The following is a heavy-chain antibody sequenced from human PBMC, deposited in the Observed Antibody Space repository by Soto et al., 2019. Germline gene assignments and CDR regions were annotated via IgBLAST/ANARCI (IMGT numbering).Heavy chain of an antibody. J-gene: IGHJ4*02. Sequence: GGSLRLSCAASGFTFSNAWMSWVRQAPGKGLEWVGRIKSKTDGGTTDYAAPVKGRFTISRDDSKNTLYQQINSLGTEETAVYYCTTTDSSSWLDYWGQGTLVTVSS. D-gene: IGHD6-13*01. CDR3: TTTDSSSWLDY. CDR2: IKSKTDGGTT. CDR1: GFTFSNAW. V-gene: IGHV3-15*01.